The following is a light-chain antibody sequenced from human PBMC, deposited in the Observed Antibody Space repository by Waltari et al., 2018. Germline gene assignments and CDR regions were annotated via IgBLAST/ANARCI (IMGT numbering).Light chain of an antibody. CDR1: NSDISGYSF. CDR3: NLYIYNSSVYV. J-gene: IGLJ1*01. Sequence: QSALTQPASVSGSPGQSITISCTGINSDISGYSFVSWYQQHPGKAPKLIIYDVDKRPAGVSNRFSGSRSGNTASLTISGLQAEDEADYYCNLYIYNSSVYVVGTGTKVTVL. CDR2: DVD. V-gene: IGLV2-14*03.